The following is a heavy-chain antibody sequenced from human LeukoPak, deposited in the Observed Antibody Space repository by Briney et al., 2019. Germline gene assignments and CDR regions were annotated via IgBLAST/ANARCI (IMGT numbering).Heavy chain of an antibody. CDR1: GGSISSGDYY. CDR2: MYYSGST. V-gene: IGHV4-30-4*01. J-gene: IGHJ3*02. CDR3: ARSRGYCSGGSCYVPMIAFDI. Sequence: PSETLSLTCTVSGGSISSGDYYWSWIRQPPGKGLEWIGYMYYSGSTYYNPSLKSRVTISVDTSKNQFSLKLSSVTAADTAVYYCARSRGYCSGGSCYVPMIAFDIWGQGTMVTVSS. D-gene: IGHD2-15*01.